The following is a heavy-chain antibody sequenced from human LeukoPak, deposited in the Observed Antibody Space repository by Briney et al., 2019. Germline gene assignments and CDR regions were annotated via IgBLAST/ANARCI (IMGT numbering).Heavy chain of an antibody. CDR1: GFTFSSYS. CDR3: VRKVAVADTSDDAFDI. Sequence: GGSLRLSCAASGFTFSSYSMNWVRQAPGKGLEWVSSISSSSSYIYYADSVKGRFTISRDNAKNSLYLQMNSLRAEDTAVYYCVRKVAVADTSDDAFDIWGQGTMVTVSS. V-gene: IGHV3-21*01. CDR2: ISSSSSYI. D-gene: IGHD6-19*01. J-gene: IGHJ3*02.